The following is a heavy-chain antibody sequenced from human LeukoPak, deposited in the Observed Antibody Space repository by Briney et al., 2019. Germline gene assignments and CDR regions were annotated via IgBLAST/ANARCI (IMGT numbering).Heavy chain of an antibody. CDR3: ARVFGSSPYNWFDP. CDR1: GGSISSYY. V-gene: IGHV4-59*01. CDR2: IYYSGST. Sequence: PSETLSLTCTVSGGSISSYYWSWIRQPPGKGLEWIGYIYYSGSTNYNPSLTSRVTISVDTSKNQFSLKLSSVTAADTAVYYCARVFGSSPYNWFDPWGQGTLVTVSS. D-gene: IGHD6-6*01. J-gene: IGHJ5*02.